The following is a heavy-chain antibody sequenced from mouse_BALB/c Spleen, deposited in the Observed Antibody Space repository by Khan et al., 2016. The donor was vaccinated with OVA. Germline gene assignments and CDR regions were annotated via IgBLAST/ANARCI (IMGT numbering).Heavy chain of an antibody. V-gene: IGHV3-5*02. Sequence: QLEESGPGLVKPSQTVSLTCTVTGISITSGNYRWSWIRQFPGNKLEWIGNIYYSGTDTYNSSLTSRTTITRATSNNLFFLEMNSLTATDTATYYSARYYGSFYGFFDVWGAGTTVTVSA. J-gene: IGHJ1*01. CDR2: IYYSGTD. CDR3: ARYYGSFYGFFDV. D-gene: IGHD1-1*01. CDR1: GISITSGNYR.